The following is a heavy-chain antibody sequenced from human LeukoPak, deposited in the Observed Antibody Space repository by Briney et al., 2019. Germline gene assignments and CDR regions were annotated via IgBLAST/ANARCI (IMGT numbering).Heavy chain of an antibody. J-gene: IGHJ4*02. CDR2: INHSGST. CDR1: GGSFSGYY. D-gene: IGHD3-10*01. V-gene: IGHV4-34*01. Sequence: SETLSLTCAVYGGSFSGYYWSWIRQPPGKGLEWIGEINHSGSTNYNPSLKSRVTISVDTSKNQFSLKLSCVTAADTAVYYCARAKVYYGSGSYYRRLGLDYWGQGTLVTVSS. CDR3: ARAKVYYGSGSYYRRLGLDY.